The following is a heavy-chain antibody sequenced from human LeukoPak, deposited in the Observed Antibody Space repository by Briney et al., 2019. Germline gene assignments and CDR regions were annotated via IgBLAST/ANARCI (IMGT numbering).Heavy chain of an antibody. J-gene: IGHJ6*02. CDR3: TRDLMDYDVSTGLHHYYMDV. CDR1: GFTFSTYW. CDR2: IRQDGSKI. D-gene: IGHD3-9*01. Sequence: GSLRLSCAASGFTFSTYWMSWVRQAPGKGLEWVANIRQDGSKIYYVDSVRGRFTISRDNAKNTLYLQMNTLRVEDTAVYYCTRDLMDYDVSTGLHHYYMDVWGQGTTVTVSS. V-gene: IGHV3-7*01.